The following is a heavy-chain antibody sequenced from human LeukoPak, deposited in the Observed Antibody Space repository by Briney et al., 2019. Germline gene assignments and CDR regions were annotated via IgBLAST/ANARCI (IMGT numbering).Heavy chain of an antibody. V-gene: IGHV4-34*01. J-gene: IGHJ4*02. CDR2: INHSGST. Sequence: KTSETLSLTCAVYGGSFSGYYWSWIRQPPGKGLEWIGEINHSGSTNYNPSLKSRVTISVDTSKNQFSLKLSSVTAADTAVYYCARDEDDGQWSYYFDYWGQGTLVTVSS. CDR3: ARDEDDGQWSYYFDY. CDR1: GGSFSGYY. D-gene: IGHD2-15*01.